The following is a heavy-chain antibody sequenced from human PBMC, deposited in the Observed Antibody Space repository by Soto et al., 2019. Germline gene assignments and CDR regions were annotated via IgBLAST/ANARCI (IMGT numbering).Heavy chain of an antibody. CDR3: AREVTTIMDL. CDR1: GYSISSGYY. CDR2: IYHSGST. J-gene: IGHJ6*02. D-gene: IGHD4-17*01. V-gene: IGHV4-38-2*02. Sequence: ASETLSLTCAVSGYSISSGYYWVWIRQPPGKGLEWIGCIYHSGSTYYNPSLKSRVTISLDTSKNQFSLKLSSVTAADTAVYYCAREVTTIMDLWGQGTKVSVSS.